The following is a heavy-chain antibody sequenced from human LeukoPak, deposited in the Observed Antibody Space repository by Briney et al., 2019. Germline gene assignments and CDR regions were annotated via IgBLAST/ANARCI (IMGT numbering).Heavy chain of an antibody. CDR2: IGHNGTT. D-gene: IGHD1-14*01. CDR1: GGSFSDYN. Sequence: SETLSLTCAVYGGSFSDYNWTWIRQPPGKGLEWIGEIGHNGTTNYNPSLKGRVTISLDTSKNQFSLKLASVTAADTAVYYCARPSGGTPFKRFDYWGEGTLVTVSS. J-gene: IGHJ4*02. V-gene: IGHV4-34*01. CDR3: ARPSGGTPFKRFDY.